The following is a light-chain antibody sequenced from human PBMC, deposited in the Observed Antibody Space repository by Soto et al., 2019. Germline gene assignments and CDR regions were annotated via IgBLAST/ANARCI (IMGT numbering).Light chain of an antibody. CDR1: NSDVGGYNY. V-gene: IGLV2-14*01. J-gene: IGLJ1*01. CDR2: DVS. Sequence: QSALTQPASVSGSPGQSITISCTGTNSDVGGYNYVSWYQQHPAKAPKLMIYDVSNRPSGVSNRFSGSKSGNTASLTISGLQAEDEADDYCYSYTSSSTYVFGTGTKLTVL. CDR3: YSYTSSSTYV.